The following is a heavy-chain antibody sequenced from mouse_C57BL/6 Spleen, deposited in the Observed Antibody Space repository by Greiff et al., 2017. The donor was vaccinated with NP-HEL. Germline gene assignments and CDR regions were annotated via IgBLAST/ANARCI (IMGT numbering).Heavy chain of an antibody. D-gene: IGHD3-2*02. V-gene: IGHV1-22*01. CDR3: ARILPTAQATGFAY. CDR1: GYTFTDYN. CDR2: INPNNGGT. J-gene: IGHJ3*01. Sequence: VPLQQSGPELVKPGASVKMSCKASGYTFTDYNMHWVKQSHGKSLEWIGYINPNNGGTSYNQKFKGKATLTVNKSSSTAYMELRSMTSEDSAVYYCARILPTAQATGFAYWGQGTLVTVSA.